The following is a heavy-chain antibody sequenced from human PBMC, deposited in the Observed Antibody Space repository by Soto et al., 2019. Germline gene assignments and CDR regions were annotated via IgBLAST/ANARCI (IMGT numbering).Heavy chain of an antibody. CDR3: ARARGVYGSGSYYNYYYYGMDV. CDR2: IYHSGST. CDR1: GGSISSGGYS. J-gene: IGHJ6*02. V-gene: IGHV4-30-2*01. D-gene: IGHD3-10*01. Sequence: KASETLSLTCAVSGGSISSGGYSWSWIRQPPGKGLEWIGYIYHSGSTYYNPSLKSRVTISVDRSKNQFSLKLSSVTAADTAVYYCARARGVYGSGSYYNYYYYGMDVWGQGTTVT.